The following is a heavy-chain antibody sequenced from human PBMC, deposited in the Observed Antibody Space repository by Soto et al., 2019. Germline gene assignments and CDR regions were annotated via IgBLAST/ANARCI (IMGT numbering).Heavy chain of an antibody. Sequence: GGSLRLSCAASGFTFSSYAMSWVRQAPGKGLEWVSVISGSGGSTYYADSVKGRFTISRDNSKNTLYLQMNSLRAEDTPVYYCAKGLGYSNDVRGGGMDVWGQGTTVPVS. CDR3: AKGLGYSNDVRGGGMDV. D-gene: IGHD4-4*01. V-gene: IGHV3-23*01. J-gene: IGHJ6*02. CDR1: GFTFSSYA. CDR2: ISGSGGST.